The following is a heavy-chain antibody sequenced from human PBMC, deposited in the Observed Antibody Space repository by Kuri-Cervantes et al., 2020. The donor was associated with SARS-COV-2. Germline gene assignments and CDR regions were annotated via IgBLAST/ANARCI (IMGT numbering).Heavy chain of an antibody. CDR2: IYHSGST. CDR3: ARARYCSGGSCYSEVPAYYYYMDV. CDR1: GGSISSSSYY. J-gene: IGHJ6*03. V-gene: IGHV4-39*07. Sequence: SETLFLTCTVSGGSISSSSYYWGWIRQPPGKGLEWIGSIYHSGSTYYNPSLKSRVTISVDTSKNQFSLKLSSVTAADTAVYYCARARYCSGGSCYSEVPAYYYYMDVWGKGTTVTVSS. D-gene: IGHD2-15*01.